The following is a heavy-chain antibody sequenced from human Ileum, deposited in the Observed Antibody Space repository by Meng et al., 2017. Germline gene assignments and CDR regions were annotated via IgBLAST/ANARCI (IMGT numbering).Heavy chain of an antibody. D-gene: IGHD5-12*01. CDR1: GYSIGGGSY. CDR2: IYPTEST. J-gene: IGHJ4*02. CDR3: GRSGASQYYIAY. V-gene: IGHV4-38-2*02. Sequence: SETLSLTCTVSGYSIGGGSYWGWIRQSPGGGLEGIGSIYPTESTDYNPSLKSRLTISRDKSKNQFSLKLGSVTAADTAVYYCGRSGASQYYIAYWGQGTLVTVSS.